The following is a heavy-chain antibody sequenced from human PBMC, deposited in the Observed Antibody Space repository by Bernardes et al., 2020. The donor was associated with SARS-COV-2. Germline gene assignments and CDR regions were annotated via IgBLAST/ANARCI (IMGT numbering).Heavy chain of an antibody. V-gene: IGHV1-18*01. CDR3: VRDATDYAFQTLYYFDF. Sequence: SVKVSCKTSGYTFTKYGVSWLRQAPGQGLEWMGWVSTYDGHTNYSQTYQGRISMTTDSATSTAYMEVRSLTSDDTAVYYCVRDATDYAFQTLYYFDFWGQGTLVTVSS. CDR1: GYTFTKYG. CDR2: VSTYDGHT. J-gene: IGHJ4*02. D-gene: IGHD4-17*01.